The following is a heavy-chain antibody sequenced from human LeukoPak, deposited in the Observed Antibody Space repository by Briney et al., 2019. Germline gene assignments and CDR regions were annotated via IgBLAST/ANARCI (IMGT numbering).Heavy chain of an antibody. CDR3: ARDRSYVGFDY. CDR1: GVTFSNNS. J-gene: IGHJ4*02. CDR2: ISTSSNI. D-gene: IGHD4-23*01. Sequence: GGSLRLSCAASGVTFSNNSNNWVWKAPGKGLELVSSISTSSNIYYADSVKGLFTVSRDNAKNSVYLQTNSLRAEDTAVYYCARDRSYVGFDYWGQGTLVTISS. V-gene: IGHV3-21*01.